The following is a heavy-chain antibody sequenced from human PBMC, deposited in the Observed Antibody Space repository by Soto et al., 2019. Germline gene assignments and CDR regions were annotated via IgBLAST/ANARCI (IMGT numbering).Heavy chain of an antibody. D-gene: IGHD3-3*01. J-gene: IGHJ4*02. V-gene: IGHV1-69*06. CDR1: GGTFSSYA. Sequence: SVKVSCKASGGTFSSYAISWVRQAPGQGLEWMGGIIPIFGTANYAQKFQGRVTITADKSTSTAYMELSSLRSEDTAVYYCARFGVAMGTNPKNYYFAYGGQGTLVTVSS. CDR3: ARFGVAMGTNPKNYYFAY. CDR2: IIPIFGTA.